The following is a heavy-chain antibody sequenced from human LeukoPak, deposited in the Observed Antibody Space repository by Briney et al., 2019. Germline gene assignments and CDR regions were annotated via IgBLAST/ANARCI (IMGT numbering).Heavy chain of an antibody. D-gene: IGHD2-15*01. V-gene: IGHV4-59*01. CDR2: IYYNGST. Sequence: SETLSLTCTASGGSIMNYYWSWIRQSPGKGMEWIGYIYYNGSTNYNPSLKSRVSISVDTSKNQFSLKVTSVTAADTAVYYCARKGGLFDYWGQGTLVTVSS. J-gene: IGHJ4*02. CDR1: GGSIMNYY. CDR3: ARKGGLFDY.